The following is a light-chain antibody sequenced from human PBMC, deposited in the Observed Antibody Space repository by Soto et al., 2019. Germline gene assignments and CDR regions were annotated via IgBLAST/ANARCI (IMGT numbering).Light chain of an antibody. CDR2: STN. Sequence: QTVVTQEPSFSVSPGGTVTLTCGLSSGSVSTSYYPSWYQQTPGQAPRTLIYSTNTRSSGVPDRFSGSILGNKAALTITGAQADDESDYYCVLYLPSGILVFGGGTKLTVL. J-gene: IGLJ2*01. V-gene: IGLV8-61*01. CDR1: SGSVSTSYY. CDR3: VLYLPSGILV.